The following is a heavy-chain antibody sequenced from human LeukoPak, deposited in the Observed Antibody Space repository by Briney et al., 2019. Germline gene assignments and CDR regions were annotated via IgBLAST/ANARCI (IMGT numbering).Heavy chain of an antibody. CDR3: ARNRDGYNSFDY. J-gene: IGHJ4*02. Sequence: PSETLSLTCTASGGSINNGGYYWSWIRQQPGKGLEWIGYIYYSGSSYYNPSLRSRVTISVDTSKNHFSLKLSSVTAADTAVYYCARNRDGYNSFDYWGQGTLVTVSS. V-gene: IGHV4-31*03. CDR1: GGSINNGGYY. CDR2: IYYSGSS. D-gene: IGHD5-24*01.